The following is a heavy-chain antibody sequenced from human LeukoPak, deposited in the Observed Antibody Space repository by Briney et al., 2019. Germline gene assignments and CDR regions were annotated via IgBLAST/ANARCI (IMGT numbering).Heavy chain of an antibody. CDR1: GFIFSNYA. CDR3: TTGIRGD. J-gene: IGHJ4*02. D-gene: IGHD3-10*01. V-gene: IGHV3-7*03. Sequence: GGSLRLSCAASGFIFSNYAMSWVRQAPGKGLEWVANIKQDGSEKYYVDSVKGRFTISRDNAKNSLYLQMNSLRAEDTAVYYCTTGIRGDWGQGTLVTVSS. CDR2: IKQDGSEK.